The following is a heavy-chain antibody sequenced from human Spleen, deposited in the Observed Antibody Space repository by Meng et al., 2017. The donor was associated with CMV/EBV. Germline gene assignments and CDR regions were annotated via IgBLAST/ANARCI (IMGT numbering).Heavy chain of an antibody. CDR3: ARSGGGSGGYSDY. V-gene: IGHV4-39*07. D-gene: IGHD3-10*01. J-gene: IGHJ4*02. CDR2: IYYSGST. Sequence: SETLSLTCTVSGGSISSSSYYWGWIRQPPGKGLEWIGSIYYSGSTYYNPSLKSRVTISVDTSKNQFSLKLSSVTAADTAVYYCARSGGGSGGYSDYWGQGTLVTVSS. CDR1: GGSISSSSYY.